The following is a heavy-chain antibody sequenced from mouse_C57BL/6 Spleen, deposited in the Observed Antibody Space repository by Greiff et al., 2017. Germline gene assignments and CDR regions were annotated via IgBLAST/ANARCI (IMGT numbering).Heavy chain of an antibody. J-gene: IGHJ4*01. V-gene: IGHV1-82*01. CDR3: ARKETAQALLYMDD. CDR2: IYPGDGDT. D-gene: IGHD3-2*02. CDR1: GYAFSSSW. Sequence: VQLQQSGPELVKPGASVKISCTASGYAFSSSWMNWVKQRPGKGLEWIGRIYPGDGDTKYNGKFKGKATLTADKSASTAYRQLSSQTSEDSAVYVGARKETAQALLYMDDWGQGTSVTVSS.